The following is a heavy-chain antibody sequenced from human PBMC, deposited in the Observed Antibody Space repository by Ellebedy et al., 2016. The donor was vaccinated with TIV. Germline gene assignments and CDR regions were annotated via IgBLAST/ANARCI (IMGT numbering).Heavy chain of an antibody. J-gene: IGHJ5*01. CDR1: GGSINRSSYY. V-gene: IGHV4-39*01. Sequence: PSETLSLTCTVSGGSINRSSYYWGWIRQPPGKGLEWIGNIYYSGNTDYNPSLKSRVTISVDTSKNQFSLKLRSVTAADTAVYYCARNPPTYNWMDSWGQGTLVTVSS. CDR3: ARNPPTYNWMDS. CDR2: IYYSGNT.